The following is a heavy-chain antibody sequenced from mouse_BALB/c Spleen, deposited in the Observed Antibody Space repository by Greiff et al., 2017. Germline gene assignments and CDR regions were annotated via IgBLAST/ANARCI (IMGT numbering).Heavy chain of an antibody. J-gene: IGHJ2*02. CDR2: IISNGGST. CDR1: GFTFSSYG. D-gene: IGHD4-1*01. CDR3: ARETGTLFDY. Sequence: EVKLMESGGGLVQPGGSLKLSCAASGFTFSSYGMSWVRQTPDKRLELVATIISNGGSTYYPDSVKGRFTISRDNAKNTLYQQMSSLKSEDTAMYYCARETGTLFDYWGQGTSLTVSS. V-gene: IGHV5-6-3*01.